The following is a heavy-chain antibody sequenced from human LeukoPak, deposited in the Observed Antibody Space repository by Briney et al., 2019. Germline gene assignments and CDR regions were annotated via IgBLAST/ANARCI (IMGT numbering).Heavy chain of an antibody. Sequence: GGSLRLSCAASGFTFSSYAMSWVRQAPGKGLEWVSAISGSGGSTYYADSLKGRFTISRDNSKTTLYLQMNSLRDEDTAVYYCARDTWGEGHNFRFLNYRGQGTLVTVS. V-gene: IGHV3-23*01. D-gene: IGHD5-24*01. J-gene: IGHJ4*02. CDR1: GFTFSSYA. CDR2: ISGSGGST. CDR3: ARDTWGEGHNFRFLNY.